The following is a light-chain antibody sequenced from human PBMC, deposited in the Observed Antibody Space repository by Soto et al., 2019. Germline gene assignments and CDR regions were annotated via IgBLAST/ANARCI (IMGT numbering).Light chain of an antibody. CDR3: QRYNSNPWT. V-gene: IGKV1-5*01. Sequence: DIQMTQSPSTLSASVGDRVTITCRASQSVNGWLAWYQQKPGKAPKLLIYAASNLESGVPSRCSGSGSGTEFTLTISSLQPDDSATYYCQRYNSNPWTFGQGTKVEVK. CDR1: QSVNGW. CDR2: AAS. J-gene: IGKJ1*01.